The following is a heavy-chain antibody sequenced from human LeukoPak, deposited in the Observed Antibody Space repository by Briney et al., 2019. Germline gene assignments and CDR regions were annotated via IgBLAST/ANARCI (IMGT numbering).Heavy chain of an antibody. CDR3: ARETDFWHP. CDR1: TFTFSIYG. J-gene: IGHJ5*02. CDR2: IQYDGTNK. D-gene: IGHD3-3*01. V-gene: IGHV3-30*02. Sequence: GGSLRLSCASTFTFSIYGMHWVRQAPGKGLEWVAFIQYDGTNKYYADSVKGRFTISRDNSRNTLYLQMNSLRAEDTAVYYCARETDFWHPWGQGTLVTVSS.